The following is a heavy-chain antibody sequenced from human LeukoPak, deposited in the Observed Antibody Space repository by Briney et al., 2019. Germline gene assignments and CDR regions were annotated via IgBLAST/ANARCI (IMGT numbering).Heavy chain of an antibody. CDR3: ARDFYSSGWYFSFDY. D-gene: IGHD6-19*01. V-gene: IGHV3-7*01. CDR2: IKQDGSEK. CDR1: GFIFSNYW. Sequence: GGSLRLSCAASGFIFSNYWMSWVRQAPGKGLEWVANIKQDGSEKYYVDSVKGRFTISRDNAKNSLYLQMNSLRAEDTAVYYCARDFYSSGWYFSFDYWGQGTLVTVSS. J-gene: IGHJ4*02.